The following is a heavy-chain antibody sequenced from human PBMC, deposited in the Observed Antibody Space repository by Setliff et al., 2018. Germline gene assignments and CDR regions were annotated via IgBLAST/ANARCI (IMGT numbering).Heavy chain of an antibody. J-gene: IGHJ4*02. CDR1: GASINNYF. CDR2: IFTSGST. V-gene: IGHV4-4*09. CDR3: AHSTTFDLHHDY. D-gene: IGHD3-9*01. Sequence: SETLSLTCDISGASINNYFWSWIRQPPGKGLEWIGYIFTSGSTQYNPSLKSRATISRDTSSNQFSLKLFSVTAADTAVYYCAHSTTFDLHHDYWGQGALVTVSS.